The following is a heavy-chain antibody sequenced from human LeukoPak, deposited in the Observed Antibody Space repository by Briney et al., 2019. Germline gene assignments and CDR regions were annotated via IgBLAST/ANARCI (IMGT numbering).Heavy chain of an antibody. CDR1: GYTFTGYY. CDR2: INPNSGGT. Sequence: EASVKVSCKASGYTFTGYYMHWVRQAPGQGLEWMGWINPNSGGTNYAQKFQGRVTMTRDTSISTAYMELSRLRSVDTAVYYCARDPVEAVADYFYYYYYMDVWSKGTTVTVSS. V-gene: IGHV1-2*02. CDR3: ARDPVEAVADYFYYYYYMDV. J-gene: IGHJ6*03. D-gene: IGHD6-19*01.